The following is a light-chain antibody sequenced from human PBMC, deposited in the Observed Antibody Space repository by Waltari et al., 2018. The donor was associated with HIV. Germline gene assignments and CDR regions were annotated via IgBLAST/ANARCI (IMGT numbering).Light chain of an antibody. CDR3: TSYISSATPV. CDR1: ISDRVYYDS. Sequence: QSGLTQPASVSGSPGQSLTISCPGPISDRVYYDSVSWYQHHPGKAPKVIIFEVSTRPSGIPNRFSGSKSGSTASLTISGLQAEDEAYYFCTSYISSATPVFGGGTKVTVL. V-gene: IGLV2-14*01. J-gene: IGLJ3*02. CDR2: EVS.